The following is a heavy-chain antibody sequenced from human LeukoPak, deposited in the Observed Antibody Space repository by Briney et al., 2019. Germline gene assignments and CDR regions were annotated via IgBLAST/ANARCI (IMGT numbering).Heavy chain of an antibody. CDR1: GGSTSSHY. Sequence: SETLSLSCTVSGGSTSSHYRSWVRQPPGKGLEWIGYIYQSGTSNYNPSLKSRVTISVDLAKNQFYLKLRSVTAADTGVYYCAREGYASGRNDFWGRGTGATVS. J-gene: IGHJ4*02. CDR2: IYQSGTS. CDR3: AREGYASGRNDF. D-gene: IGHD2-2*01. V-gene: IGHV4-59*11.